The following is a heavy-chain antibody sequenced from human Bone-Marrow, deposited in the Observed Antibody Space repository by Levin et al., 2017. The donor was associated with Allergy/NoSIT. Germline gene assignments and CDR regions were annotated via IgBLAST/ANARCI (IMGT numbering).Heavy chain of an antibody. Sequence: SQTLSLTCTVSGGSIRSSYWNWIRQPAGKGLEWIGRIYTSETTNYNPSLKSRVTISVDTSRNQFSLKLSSVTAADTAVYYCARENTVHDVLTGSLPYYFDFWGQGTLVTVSS. CDR1: GGSIRSSY. CDR2: IYTSETT. D-gene: IGHD3-9*01. V-gene: IGHV4-4*07. CDR3: ARENTVHDVLTGSLPYYFDF. J-gene: IGHJ4*02.